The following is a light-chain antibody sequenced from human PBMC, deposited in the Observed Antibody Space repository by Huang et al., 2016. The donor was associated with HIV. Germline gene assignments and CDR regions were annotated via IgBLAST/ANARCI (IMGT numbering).Light chain of an antibody. CDR1: QTVNSN. Sequence: ELVMTQSPAPLSVSPGERATLSCRASQTVNSNLAWYQHKPGQAPRLLIYGAATRATGVPARFSGRGSRRKFTLTIGSLQSEDFGVYYCQQYNNWLAFGQGTKVEIK. V-gene: IGKV3-15*01. CDR2: GAA. CDR3: QQYNNWLA. J-gene: IGKJ1*01.